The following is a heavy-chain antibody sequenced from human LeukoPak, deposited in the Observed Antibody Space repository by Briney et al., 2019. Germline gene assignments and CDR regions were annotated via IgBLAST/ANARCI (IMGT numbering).Heavy chain of an antibody. V-gene: IGHV3-30*04. CDR3: AKDGWAVAGQFDY. J-gene: IGHJ4*02. Sequence: GGSLRLSCAASGFTFSSYAMHWVRQAPGKGLEWAAVISYDGSSKYYADSVKGRFTISRDNSKNTLYLQMNSLRAEDTAVYYCAKDGWAVAGQFDYWGQGTLVTVSS. CDR2: ISYDGSSK. D-gene: IGHD6-19*01. CDR1: GFTFSSYA.